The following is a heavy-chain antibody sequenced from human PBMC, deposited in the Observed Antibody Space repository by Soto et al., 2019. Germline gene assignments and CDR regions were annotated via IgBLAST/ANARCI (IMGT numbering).Heavy chain of an antibody. CDR1: GGSISSGAYS. J-gene: IGHJ3*02. CDR3: AKEGDYSAYDI. Sequence: QLQLQESGSGLVKPSQTLSLTCTVSGGSISSGAYSWGWIRQPPGKGLEWIGYIYHTGSSYYTPSLKNRVTISVDKSKNHFSLELTSVTAADTAVYFCAKEGDYSAYDIWGRGTMVIVSS. D-gene: IGHD4-17*01. V-gene: IGHV4-30-2*01. CDR2: IYHTGSS.